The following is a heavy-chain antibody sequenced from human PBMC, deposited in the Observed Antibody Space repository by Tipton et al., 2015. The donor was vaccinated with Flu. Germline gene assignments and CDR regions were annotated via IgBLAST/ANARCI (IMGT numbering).Heavy chain of an antibody. CDR3: ARGEGYKWELH. CDR2: IHHSGST. V-gene: IGHV4-34*01. CDR1: GFTVSSNY. Sequence: LRLSCAVSGFTVSSNYMSWVRQAPEKGLEWIGEIHHSGSTKYNPSLRSRVTISVDSSKNQFSLKLTSVTAADTAVYFCARGEGYKWELHWGQGALVTVSS. D-gene: IGHD1-7*01. J-gene: IGHJ4*02.